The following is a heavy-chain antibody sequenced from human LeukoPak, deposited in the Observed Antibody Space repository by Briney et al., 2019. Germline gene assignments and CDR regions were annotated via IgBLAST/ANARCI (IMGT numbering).Heavy chain of an antibody. CDR2: TWYDGSNK. D-gene: IGHD3-3*01. CDR1: GFTFSGYP. Sequence: GGSLRLSCAASGFTFSGYPIHWVRQAPGKGLEWVAVTWYDGSNKYYADSVKGRFTISRDNSKNTLYLQMNSLRAEDTAVYSCARGITIFGVVTRPDYWGQGTLVTVSS. CDR3: ARGITIFGVVTRPDY. J-gene: IGHJ4*02. V-gene: IGHV3-33*01.